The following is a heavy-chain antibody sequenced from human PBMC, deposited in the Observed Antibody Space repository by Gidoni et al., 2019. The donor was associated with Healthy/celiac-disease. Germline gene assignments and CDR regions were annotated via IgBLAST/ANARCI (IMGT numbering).Heavy chain of an antibody. CDR2: IYYSGST. J-gene: IGHJ4*02. D-gene: IGHD3-3*01. CDR1: GGPIRRSGYY. V-gene: IGHV4-39*01. CDR3: ARRRLLGRITIFGVVTDEIDY. Sequence: QPQLQASGPGLAKPWEHLSLHCPASGGPIRRSGYYWGWIRRPPGKGLEWIGSIYYSGSTYYNPSLKSRITISVDTSKNQFSLKLSSVTAADTAVYYCARRRLLGRITIFGVVTDEIDYWGQGTLVTVSS.